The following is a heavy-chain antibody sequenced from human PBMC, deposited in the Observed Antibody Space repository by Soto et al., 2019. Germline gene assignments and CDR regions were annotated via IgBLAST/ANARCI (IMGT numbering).Heavy chain of an antibody. J-gene: IGHJ3*02. CDR2: ISSSSSYI. CDR3: ARAKPSSIAARRDAFDI. D-gene: IGHD6-6*01. V-gene: IGHV3-21*01. CDR1: GFTFSSYS. Sequence: EVQLVESGGGLVKPGGSLRLSCAASGFTFSSYSMNWVRQAPGKGLEWVSSISSSSSYIYYADSVKGRFTISRDNAKNSLYLQMYSLRAEDTAVYYCARAKPSSIAARRDAFDIWGQGTMVTVSS.